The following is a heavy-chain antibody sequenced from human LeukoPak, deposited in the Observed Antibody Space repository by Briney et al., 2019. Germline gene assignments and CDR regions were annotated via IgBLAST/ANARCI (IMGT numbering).Heavy chain of an antibody. V-gene: IGHV3-23*01. CDR2: ISGSGGST. Sequence: QPGGSLRLSCAASGFTFSSYAMSWVRQAPGKGLEWVSAISGSGGSTYYADSVKGRFTISRDNAKNSLYLQMNSLRAEDTAVYYCARVIPGRLRLIYYYYGMDVWGQGTTVTVSS. CDR3: ARVIPGRLRLIYYYYGMDV. CDR1: GFTFSSYA. D-gene: IGHD2-21*01. J-gene: IGHJ6*02.